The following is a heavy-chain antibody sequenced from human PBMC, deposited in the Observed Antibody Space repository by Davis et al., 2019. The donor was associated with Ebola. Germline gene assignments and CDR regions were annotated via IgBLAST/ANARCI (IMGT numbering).Heavy chain of an antibody. CDR3: ATRTIAARPRDY. D-gene: IGHD6-6*01. CDR1: GGSFSGYY. Sequence: SETLSLTCAVYGGSFSGYYWSWIRQPPGKGLEWIGSFYYSGSTYYNPSLKSRVTISVDTSKNQFSLKLSSVTAADTAVYYCATRTIAARPRDYWGQGTLVTVSS. J-gene: IGHJ4*02. CDR2: FYYSGST. V-gene: IGHV4-34*01.